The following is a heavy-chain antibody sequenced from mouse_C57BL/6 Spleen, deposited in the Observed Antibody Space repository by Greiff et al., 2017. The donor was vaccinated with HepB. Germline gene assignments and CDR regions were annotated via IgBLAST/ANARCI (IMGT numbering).Heavy chain of an antibody. CDR3: TRGDSSDNYFDY. CDR1: GFTFSDAW. J-gene: IGHJ2*01. Sequence: EVQLLESGGGLVQPGGSMKLSCAASGFTFSDAWMDWVRQSPEKGLEWVAEIRNKANNHATYYAESVKGRFTISRDDSKSSVYLQMNSLRAEDTGIYYCTRGDSSDNYFDYWGQGTTLTVSS. D-gene: IGHD3-2*02. V-gene: IGHV6-6*01. CDR2: IRNKANNHAT.